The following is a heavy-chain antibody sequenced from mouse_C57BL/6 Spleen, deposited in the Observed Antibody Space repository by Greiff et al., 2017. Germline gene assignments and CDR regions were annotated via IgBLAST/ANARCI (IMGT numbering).Heavy chain of an antibody. Sequence: EVQLVESGGGLVKPGGSLKLSCAASGFTFSDYGMHWVRQAPEKGLEWVAYISSGSITIYYADTVKGRFTISRNNAKNTLFLQMASLRSEDTAMYYCARPQGYYFDYWGQGTTLTVSS. J-gene: IGHJ2*01. CDR1: GFTFSDYG. CDR3: ARPQGYYFDY. CDR2: ISSGSITI. V-gene: IGHV5-17*01.